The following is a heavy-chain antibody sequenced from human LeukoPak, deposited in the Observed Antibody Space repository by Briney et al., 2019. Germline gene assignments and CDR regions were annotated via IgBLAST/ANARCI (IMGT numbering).Heavy chain of an antibody. CDR2: INHSGST. CDR1: GGSFSGYY. Sequence: SETLSLTCAVYGGSFSGYYWSWIRQPPGKGLVWIGEINHSGSTNYNPSLKSRVTISVDTSKNQFSLKLSSVTAADTAVYYCARGRGEAAAGTLNNWFDPWGQGTLVTVSS. J-gene: IGHJ5*02. V-gene: IGHV4-34*01. D-gene: IGHD6-13*01. CDR3: ARGRGEAAAGTLNNWFDP.